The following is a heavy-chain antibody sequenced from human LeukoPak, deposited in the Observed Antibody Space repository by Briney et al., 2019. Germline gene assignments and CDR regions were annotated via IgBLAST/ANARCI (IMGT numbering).Heavy chain of an antibody. CDR2: IWYDGSRK. D-gene: IGHD4-17*01. CDR1: GFTFSSYG. J-gene: IGHJ4*02. V-gene: IGHV3-33*01. CDR3: ARTAMGDYVRFPNDY. Sequence: GGSLRLSCAASGFTFSSYGMHWVRQAPGKGLEWVAVIWYDGSRKYYTDSVKGRFTIARDNSKNTLSLQMDSLRAEDTAVYYCARTAMGDYVRFPNDYWGQGTLVTVSS.